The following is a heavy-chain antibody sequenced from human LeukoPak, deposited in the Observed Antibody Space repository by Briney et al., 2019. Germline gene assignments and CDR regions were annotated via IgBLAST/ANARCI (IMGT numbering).Heavy chain of an antibody. CDR3: ATETNGRHYDY. Sequence: GGSLRLSCTASGLTFSTSGFNRVRQAPGKGLEWVASIGPTGSDRYHADSIKGRFTIPRDNANNFLYLQMNSLRAEDTAVYYCATETNGRHYDYWGQGTLLTVSS. J-gene: IGHJ4*01. CDR1: GLTFSTSG. V-gene: IGHV3-21*06. CDR2: IGPTGSDR. D-gene: IGHD1-14*01.